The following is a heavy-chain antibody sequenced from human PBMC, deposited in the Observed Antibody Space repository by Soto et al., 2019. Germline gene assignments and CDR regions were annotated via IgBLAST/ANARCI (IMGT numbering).Heavy chain of an antibody. CDR2: IGSKGQNYVT. CDR3: TKYSGTSSAPAA. V-gene: IGHV3-73*02. D-gene: IGHD1-26*01. J-gene: IGHJ5*02. Sequence: EVQLVESGGGLVQPGGSLKLSCAASGFSFSDSAMHWVRQASGKGLEWVGRIGSKGQNYVTTYAASVKGRFIISTDESNNTAHLQMNSLKTEDTAVYYCTKYSGTSSAPAALGQGTLVTVSS. CDR1: GFSFSDSA.